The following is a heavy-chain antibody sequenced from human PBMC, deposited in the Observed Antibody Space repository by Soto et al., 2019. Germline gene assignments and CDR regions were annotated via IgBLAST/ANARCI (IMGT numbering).Heavy chain of an antibody. Sequence: PGGSLRLSCAASGFTFSDYNMNWVRQAPGKGLEWVSSISSTSSYISYVDSVKGRFTISRDNAKNSLYLEMNSLRAEHTAVYYCARSVTTGWSYYYYYGMDVWGQGTTVTVS. D-gene: IGHD4-17*01. CDR1: GFTFSDYN. CDR3: ARSVTTGWSYYYYYGMDV. J-gene: IGHJ6*02. CDR2: ISSTSSYI. V-gene: IGHV3-21*01.